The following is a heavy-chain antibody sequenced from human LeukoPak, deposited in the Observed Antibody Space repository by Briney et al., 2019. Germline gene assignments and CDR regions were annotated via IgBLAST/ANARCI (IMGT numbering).Heavy chain of an antibody. CDR3: AKVFCDSSGYYIFDY. Sequence: GGSLRLSCAASGFTFSSYAMSWVRQAPGKGLEWVSAISGSGGSTYYADSVKGRFTISRDNSKNTLYLQMNSLRAEDTAVYYCAKVFCDSSGYYIFDYWGQGTLVTVSS. D-gene: IGHD3-22*01. CDR1: GFTFSSYA. J-gene: IGHJ4*02. CDR2: ISGSGGST. V-gene: IGHV3-23*01.